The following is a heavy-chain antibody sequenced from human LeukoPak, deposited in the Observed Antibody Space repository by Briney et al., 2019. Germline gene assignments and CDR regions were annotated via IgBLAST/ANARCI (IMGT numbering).Heavy chain of an antibody. CDR2: FDPEDGET. CDR1: GYTLTELS. D-gene: IGHD2-15*01. V-gene: IGHV1-24*01. Sequence: ASVKVSCKVSGYTLTELSMHWVRHAPGKGLEWRGGFDPEDGETIYAQKFQGRVTMTEDTSTDTAYMELSSLRSEDTAVYYCATDRRYCSGGSCSYWYFDLWGRGTLVTVSS. CDR3: ATDRRYCSGGSCSYWYFDL. J-gene: IGHJ2*01.